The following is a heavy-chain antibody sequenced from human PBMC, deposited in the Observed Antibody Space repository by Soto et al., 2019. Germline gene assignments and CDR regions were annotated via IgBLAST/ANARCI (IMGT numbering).Heavy chain of an antibody. D-gene: IGHD6-6*01. V-gene: IGHV3-21*01. J-gene: IGHJ3*02. Sequence: EVQLVESGGGLVKPGGSLRLSCAASGFTFSSYSMNWVRQPPGKGLEWVSSISSSSSYIYYADSVKGRFTISRDNAKNSLYLQMNSLRAEDTAVYYCARDETRIAASPDAFDIWGQGTMVTVSS. CDR3: ARDETRIAASPDAFDI. CDR1: GFTFSSYS. CDR2: ISSSSSYI.